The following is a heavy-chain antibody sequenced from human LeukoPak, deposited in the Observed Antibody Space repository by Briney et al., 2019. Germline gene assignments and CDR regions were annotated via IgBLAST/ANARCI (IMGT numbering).Heavy chain of an antibody. J-gene: IGHJ5*02. Sequence: GGSLRLSCAASGFTFSSYSMNWVRQAPGKGLEWVSSIRSSSTYIYYADSVKGRFTISRDNAKNSLYLQMNSLRAEDTAVYYCARARDGNWFDPWGQGTLVTVSS. CDR2: IRSSSTYI. D-gene: IGHD5-24*01. V-gene: IGHV3-21*01. CDR3: ARARDGNWFDP. CDR1: GFTFSSYS.